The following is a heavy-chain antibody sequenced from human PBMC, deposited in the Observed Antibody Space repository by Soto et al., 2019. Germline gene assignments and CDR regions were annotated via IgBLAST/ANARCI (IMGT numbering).Heavy chain of an antibody. Sequence: QVQLVQPGAEVKKPGASVKFSCKASGYIFTNFYIHWVRQAPGQGLEWIGIINPNGGNTNSAQNFPGRITMTRDRSTSTVYMDLSSLRSEDTAVYYCSRGLASGDYWGQGTMITVTS. CDR3: SRGLASGDY. V-gene: IGHV1-46*03. J-gene: IGHJ4*02. CDR2: INPNGGNT. D-gene: IGHD6-6*01. CDR1: GYIFTNFY.